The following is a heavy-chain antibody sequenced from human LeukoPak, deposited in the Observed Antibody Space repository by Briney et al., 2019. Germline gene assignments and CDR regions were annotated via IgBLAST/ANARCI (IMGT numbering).Heavy chain of an antibody. J-gene: IGHJ5*02. V-gene: IGHV3-11*06. CDR2: ISSSSSYT. CDR1: GFTFSDYY. D-gene: IGHD6-6*01. CDR3: ARVRYSSSSPWFDP. Sequence: GGSLRLSCAASGFTFSDYYMSWIRQAPGKGLAWVSYISSSSSYTNYADSVKGRFTISRDNAKNSLYLQMNSLRAEDTAVYYCARVRYSSSSPWFDPWGQGTLVTVSS.